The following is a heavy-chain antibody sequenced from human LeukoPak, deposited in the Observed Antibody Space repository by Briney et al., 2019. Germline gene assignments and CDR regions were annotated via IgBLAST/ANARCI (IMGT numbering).Heavy chain of an antibody. V-gene: IGHV3-30*02. CDR1: GFTFSSYG. CDR3: AKDTDYYDSSGYYPN. CDR2: IRYDGSNK. J-gene: IGHJ4*02. Sequence: GGSLGLSRAASGFTFSSYGMHWVRQAPGKGLEWVAFIRYDGSNKYYADSVKGRFTISRDNSKNTLYLQMNSLRAEDTAVYYCAKDTDYYDSSGYYPNWGQGTLVTVSS. D-gene: IGHD3-22*01.